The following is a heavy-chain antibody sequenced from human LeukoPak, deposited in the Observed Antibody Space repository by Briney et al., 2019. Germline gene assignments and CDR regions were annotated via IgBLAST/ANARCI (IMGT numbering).Heavy chain of an antibody. V-gene: IGHV3-7*01. CDR3: ARDGEVMVYYFDY. Sequence: PGGSLRLSCAASGFTFYNYWMIWVRQAPGKGLEWVADINQDGSAKHYVDSVKGRFTLSRDNAENSLSLQMNSLRAEDTAVYYCARDGEVMVYYFDYWGQGTLVTVSS. J-gene: IGHJ4*02. D-gene: IGHD2-8*01. CDR1: GFTFYNYW. CDR2: INQDGSAK.